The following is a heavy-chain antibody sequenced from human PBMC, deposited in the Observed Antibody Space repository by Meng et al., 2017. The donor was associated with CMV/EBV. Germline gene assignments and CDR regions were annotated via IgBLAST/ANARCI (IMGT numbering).Heavy chain of an antibody. V-gene: IGHV4-34*01. CDR2: INHSGST. CDR3: ARGSIAARLGLGD. Sequence: QVPLQRWGRGLLKPSETLSLTCAVYGGSFSGYYWSWIRQPPGKGLEWIGEINHSGSTNYNPSLKSRVTISVDTSKNQFSLKLSSVTAADTAVYYCARGSIAARLGLGDWGQGTLVTVSS. D-gene: IGHD6-6*01. CDR1: GGSFSGYY. J-gene: IGHJ4*02.